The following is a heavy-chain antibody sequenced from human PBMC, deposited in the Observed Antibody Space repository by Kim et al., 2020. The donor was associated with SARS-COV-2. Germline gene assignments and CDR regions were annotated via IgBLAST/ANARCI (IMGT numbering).Heavy chain of an antibody. Sequence: SETLSLTCTVSGGSISSSSYYWGWIRQPPGKGLEWIGSIYYSGSTYYNPSLKSRVTISVDTSKNQFSLKLSSVTAADTAVYYCARHMTPFYGSGGEVRGFDPWGQGTLVTVSS. V-gene: IGHV4-39*01. CDR2: IYYSGST. J-gene: IGHJ5*02. D-gene: IGHD3-10*01. CDR1: GGSISSSSYY. CDR3: ARHMTPFYGSGGEVRGFDP.